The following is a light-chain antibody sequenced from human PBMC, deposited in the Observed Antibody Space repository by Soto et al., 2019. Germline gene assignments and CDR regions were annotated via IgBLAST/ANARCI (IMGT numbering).Light chain of an antibody. Sequence: DIQMTQSPSTLSGSVGDRVTITCRASPTISSWLAWYQQNPGKAPKLLIYKASTLKSGVPSRFSGSGSGTEFTLTISSLQPDDFATYYFQHYNSYSEAFGQGTKV. J-gene: IGKJ1*01. CDR3: QHYNSYSEA. V-gene: IGKV1-5*03. CDR2: KAS. CDR1: PTISSW.